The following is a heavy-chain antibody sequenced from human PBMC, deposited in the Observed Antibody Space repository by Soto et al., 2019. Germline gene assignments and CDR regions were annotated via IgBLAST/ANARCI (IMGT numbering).Heavy chain of an antibody. Sequence: SETLSLTCTVSGGSISSYYWTWIRQPPGKGLEWIGYIYYSASTNYNPSLKSRVTISVDTSKNQFSLKLSSVTAADTAVYYCARDQGLSFDYWGQGTLVTVSS. CDR2: IYYSAST. D-gene: IGHD3-10*01. CDR3: ARDQGLSFDY. CDR1: GGSISSYY. V-gene: IGHV4-59*01. J-gene: IGHJ4*02.